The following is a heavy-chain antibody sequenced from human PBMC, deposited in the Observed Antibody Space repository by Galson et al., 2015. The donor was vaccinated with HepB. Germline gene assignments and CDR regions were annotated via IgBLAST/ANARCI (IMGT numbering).Heavy chain of an antibody. CDR3: AREASVVQNAFDI. CDR2: IWYDGSNK. J-gene: IGHJ3*02. V-gene: IGHV3-33*01. Sequence: SLRLSCAASGFTFSSYGMHWVRQAPGKGLEWVAVIWYDGSNKYYADSVKGRFTISRDNSKNTLYLQMNSLRAEDTAVYYCAREASVVQNAFDIWGQGTVVTVSS. D-gene: IGHD3-10*01. CDR1: GFTFSSYG.